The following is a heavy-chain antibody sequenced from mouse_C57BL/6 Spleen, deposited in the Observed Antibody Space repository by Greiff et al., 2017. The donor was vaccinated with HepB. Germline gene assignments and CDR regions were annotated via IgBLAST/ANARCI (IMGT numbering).Heavy chain of an antibody. J-gene: IGHJ1*03. V-gene: IGHV1-69*01. D-gene: IGHD1-1*01. CDR1: GYTFTSYW. CDR3: ARAYYGSSPGWYFDV. Sequence: QVQLQQPGAELVMPGASVKLSCKASGYTFTSYWMHWVKQRPGQGLEWIGEIDPSDSYTNYNQKFTGKSTLTVDKSSSTAYMQLSSLTSEDSAVYYCARAYYGSSPGWYFDVWGTGTTVTVSS. CDR2: IDPSDSYT.